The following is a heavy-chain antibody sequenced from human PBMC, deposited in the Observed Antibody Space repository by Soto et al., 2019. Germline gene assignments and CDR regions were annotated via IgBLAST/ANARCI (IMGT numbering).Heavy chain of an antibody. Sequence: QVQLVQSGAEVKKPGASVKVSCKASGYTFTSYYMHWVRQAPGQGLEWMGVINPSGGSTTYAQKFQGRVTMTRDTSTSTGHMELSSLRSEDTAVYYCALRYSSGWPRDYFDYWGPGTLVTVSS. J-gene: IGHJ4*02. CDR1: GYTFTSYY. D-gene: IGHD6-19*01. CDR3: ALRYSSGWPRDYFDY. CDR2: INPSGGST. V-gene: IGHV1-46*01.